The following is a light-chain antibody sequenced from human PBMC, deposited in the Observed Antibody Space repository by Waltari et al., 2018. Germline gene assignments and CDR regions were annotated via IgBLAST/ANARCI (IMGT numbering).Light chain of an antibody. CDR2: AAS. CDR1: RDVTTW. J-gene: IGKJ2*01. Sequence: DIQMTQSPSSVSASVGDRVTITCPPSRDVTTWLACYQQRPGKAPKLLIYAASRLRSGVPSRFPGTGAGTDFTLTISSLQPGDCATNYCQQAHTLPYTFGQGTNLEIK. CDR3: QQAHTLPYT. V-gene: IGKV1-12*01.